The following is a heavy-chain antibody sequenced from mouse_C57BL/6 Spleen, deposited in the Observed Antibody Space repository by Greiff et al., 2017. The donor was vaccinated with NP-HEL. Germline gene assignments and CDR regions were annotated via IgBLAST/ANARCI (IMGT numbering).Heavy chain of an antibody. D-gene: IGHD3-1*01. CDR2: IDPATGNT. CDR3: ARWEAQLTGGFAD. Sequence: VQLQQSVAELVRPGASVKLSCTASGFNIKNTYMHWVTQRPEQGLEWIGRIDPATGNTKYAPKFQGKATITADTSSNTAYLQLSSLTSEDTAIYYCARWEAQLTGGFADWGQGTLVTVSA. CDR1: GFNIKNTY. V-gene: IGHV14-3*01. J-gene: IGHJ3*01.